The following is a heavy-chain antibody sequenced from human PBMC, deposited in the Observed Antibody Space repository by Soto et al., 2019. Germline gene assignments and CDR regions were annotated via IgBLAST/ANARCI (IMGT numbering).Heavy chain of an antibody. V-gene: IGHV4-4*07. Sequence: PSETLSLTCTVSGGSINTFYWSWVRQPAGKGLEWIGRIFSSGSTSFNPSLESRVAMSVDTSKNHFSLNLSSVTAADMAVYYCAREASYSAYNFSHGIELWSFDFWGQGALVTVSS. CDR1: GGSINTFY. D-gene: IGHD5-12*01. J-gene: IGHJ4*02. CDR3: AREASYSAYNFSHGIELWSFDF. CDR2: IFSSGST.